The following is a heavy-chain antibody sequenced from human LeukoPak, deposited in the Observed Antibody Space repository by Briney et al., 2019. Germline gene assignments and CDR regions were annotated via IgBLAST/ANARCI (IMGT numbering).Heavy chain of an antibody. J-gene: IGHJ6*02. CDR3: ARREGDGMDV. V-gene: IGHV1-69*02. CDR1: GWTFSSYT. Sequence: GAAVKVSCKASGWTFSSYTISWVRQAPGQGREWMGRIISILGIANYAQKFQGRVTITADKSTSTAYMELSSLRSEDTAVYYCARREGDGMDVWGQGTTVTVSS. D-gene: IGHD1-26*01. CDR2: IISILGIA.